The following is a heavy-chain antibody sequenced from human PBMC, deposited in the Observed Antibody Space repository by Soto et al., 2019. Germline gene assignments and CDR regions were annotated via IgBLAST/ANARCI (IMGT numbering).Heavy chain of an antibody. CDR2: IHGDGGKI. Sequence: LRLSCAASGFMFSAYWMSWVRQAPGKGLEWVANIHGDGGKIYYVDSVKGRFTISRDNAKRSLYLQMNSLRAEDTAVYYCARDFYGGYTYGPGDYWGQGALVTVSS. D-gene: IGHD5-18*01. CDR3: ARDFYGGYTYGPGDY. V-gene: IGHV3-7*01. CDR1: GFMFSAYW. J-gene: IGHJ4*02.